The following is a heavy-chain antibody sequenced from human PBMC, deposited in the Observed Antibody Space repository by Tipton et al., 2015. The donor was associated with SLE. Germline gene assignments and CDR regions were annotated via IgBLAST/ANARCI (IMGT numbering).Heavy chain of an antibody. CDR2: MYYSGST. CDR3: ASDLAGSQAFDI. D-gene: IGHD6-13*01. J-gene: IGHJ3*02. V-gene: IGHV4-34*11. CDR1: GGSFSTYY. Sequence: TPSLTCAVYGGSFSTYYWSWIRQPPGKGLEWIGSMYYSGSTYYNPSLKSRVTISVDTSKNYFSLKLSSVTAADTAVYYCASDLAGSQAFDIWGQGTMVTVSS.